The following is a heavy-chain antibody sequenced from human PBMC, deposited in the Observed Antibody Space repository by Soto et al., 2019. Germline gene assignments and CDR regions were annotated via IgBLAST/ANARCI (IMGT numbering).Heavy chain of an antibody. Sequence: SETLSLTCTVSGGSISSYYWSWIRQPPGKGLEWIGYIYYSGSTYYNPSLKSRVTISVDTSKNQFSLKLSSVTAADTAVYYCASIFGALREFDYWGQGTLVTVSS. V-gene: IGHV4-59*08. D-gene: IGHD3-3*01. CDR2: IYYSGST. J-gene: IGHJ4*02. CDR1: GGSISSYY. CDR3: ASIFGALREFDY.